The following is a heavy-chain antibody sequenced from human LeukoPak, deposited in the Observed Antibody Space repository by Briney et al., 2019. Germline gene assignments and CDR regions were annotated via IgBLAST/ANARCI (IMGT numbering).Heavy chain of an antibody. CDR2: ISSSGSTI. J-gene: IGHJ4*02. CDR1: GFTFSSYE. D-gene: IGHD3-10*01. CDR3: ARVYGSFSPDY. Sequence: GGSLRLSCAASGFTFSSYEVNWVRQAPGKGLEWVSYISSSGSTIYYADSVKGRFTISRDNAKNSLYLQMNSLRAEDTAVYYCARVYGSFSPDYWGQGTLVTVSS. V-gene: IGHV3-48*03.